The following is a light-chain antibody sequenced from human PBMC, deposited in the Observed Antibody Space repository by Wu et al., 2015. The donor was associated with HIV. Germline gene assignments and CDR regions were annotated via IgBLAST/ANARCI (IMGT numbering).Light chain of an antibody. J-gene: IGKJ2*01. CDR3: QQYNSSPYN. CDR1: ESVNSNY. Sequence: EIVLTQSPGTLSLSPGERATLSCRASESVNSNYLAWYQQRPGQAPTLLIYGASYRATGIPDRFSASGSGTDFSLTIRRLEPEDFAVYYCQQYNSSPYNFGQGTKTGDQT. CDR2: GAS. V-gene: IGKV3-20*01.